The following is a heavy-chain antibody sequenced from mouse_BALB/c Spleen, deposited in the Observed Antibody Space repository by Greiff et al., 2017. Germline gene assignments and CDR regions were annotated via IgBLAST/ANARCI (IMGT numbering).Heavy chain of an antibody. CDR2: IWGDGST. V-gene: IGHV2-6-7*01. J-gene: IGHJ4*01. CDR1: GFSLTGYG. CDR3: ARDQDGRYYAMDY. D-gene: IGHD2-3*01. Sequence: VQVVESGPGLVAPSQSLSITCTVSGFSLTGYGVNWVRQPPGKGLEWLGMIWGDGSTDYNSALKSRLSISKDNSKSQVFLKMNSLQTDDTARYYCARDQDGRYYAMDYWGQGTSVTVSS.